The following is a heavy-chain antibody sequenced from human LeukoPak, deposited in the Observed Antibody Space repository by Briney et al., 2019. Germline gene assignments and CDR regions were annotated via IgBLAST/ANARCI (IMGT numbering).Heavy chain of an antibody. V-gene: IGHV3-21*01. CDR2: ITSSSSYT. D-gene: IGHD3-10*01. Sequence: GGSLRLSCAASGFTFNSYHMNWVRQAPGKGLEWVSSITSSSSYTYYAESVKGRFTISRDNAESSLYLQMNSLRAEDTAVYYCARDPYFGELSPHVYYWYMDVWGKGTTVTISS. J-gene: IGHJ6*03. CDR1: GFTFNSYH. CDR3: ARDPYFGELSPHVYYWYMDV.